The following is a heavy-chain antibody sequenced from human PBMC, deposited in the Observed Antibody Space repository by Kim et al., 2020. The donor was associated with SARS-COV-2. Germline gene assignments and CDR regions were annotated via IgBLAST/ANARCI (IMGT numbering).Heavy chain of an antibody. CDR2: IYYSGST. J-gene: IGHJ3*02. Sequence: SETLSLTCTVSGGSISSSSNYWGWIRQPPGKGLEWIGSIYYSGSTYYNPSLKSRVTISVDTSKNQFSLNLNSVTAADTAVFYCARLPKTTVVNSRAFDMWGQGTMVTVSS. CDR3: ARLPKTTVVNSRAFDM. D-gene: IGHD4-17*01. CDR1: GGSISSSSNY. V-gene: IGHV4-39*01.